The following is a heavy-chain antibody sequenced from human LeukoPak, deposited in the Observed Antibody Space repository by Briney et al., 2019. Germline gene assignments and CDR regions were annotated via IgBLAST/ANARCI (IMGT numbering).Heavy chain of an antibody. Sequence: SETLSLTCTVSGGSISSGDYYWSWIRQPPGKGLEWIGYIYYSGSTYYNPSLKSRVTISVDTSKNQFSLKLSSVTAADTAVYYCARAGPHYYGSGSLHSWFDPWGQGTLVTVSS. J-gene: IGHJ5*02. CDR3: ARAGPHYYGSGSLHSWFDP. CDR1: GGSISSGDYY. D-gene: IGHD3-10*01. CDR2: IYYSGST. V-gene: IGHV4-30-4*01.